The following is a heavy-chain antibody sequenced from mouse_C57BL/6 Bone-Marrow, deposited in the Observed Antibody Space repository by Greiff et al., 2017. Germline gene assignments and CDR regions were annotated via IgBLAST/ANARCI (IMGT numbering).Heavy chain of an antibody. CDR3: ARDSLYYGSSYFDY. Sequence: EVQRVESEGGLVQPGSSMKLSCTASGFTFSDYYMAWVRQVPEKGLEWVANINYDGSSTYYLDSLKSRFIISRDNAKNILYLQMSSLKSEDTATYYCARDSLYYGSSYFDYWGQGTTLTVSS. D-gene: IGHD1-1*01. J-gene: IGHJ2*01. CDR2: INYDGSST. V-gene: IGHV5-16*01. CDR1: GFTFSDYY.